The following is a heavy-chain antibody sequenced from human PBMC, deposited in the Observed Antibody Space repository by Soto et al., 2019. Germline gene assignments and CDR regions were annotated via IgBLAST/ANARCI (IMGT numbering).Heavy chain of an antibody. CDR3: ARVGVDSSSFYYYGMEV. D-gene: IGHD6-6*01. V-gene: IGHV3-7*03. Sequence: LXLSCAASRFSFSSFWMTWFRQAPGKGLEWVANIKQDGSQKYYVDSVKGRFTISRDNAKNSLYLQMNSLRAEDTAVYYCARVGVDSSSFYYYGMEVWGQGTTVTVSS. CDR2: IKQDGSQK. J-gene: IGHJ6*02. CDR1: RFSFSSFW.